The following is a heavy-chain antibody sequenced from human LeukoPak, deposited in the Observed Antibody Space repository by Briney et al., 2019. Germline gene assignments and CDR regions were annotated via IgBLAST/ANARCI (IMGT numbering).Heavy chain of an antibody. J-gene: IGHJ5*02. CDR3: ARATIFGVVISWFDP. CDR2: IILIFGTA. D-gene: IGHD3-3*01. V-gene: IGHV1-69*13. CDR1: GGTFSSYA. Sequence: SVKVSCKASGGTFSSYAISWVRQAPGQGLEWMGGIILIFGTANYAQKFQGRVTITADESTSTAYMELSSLRSEDTAVYYCARATIFGVVISWFDPWGQGTLVTVSS.